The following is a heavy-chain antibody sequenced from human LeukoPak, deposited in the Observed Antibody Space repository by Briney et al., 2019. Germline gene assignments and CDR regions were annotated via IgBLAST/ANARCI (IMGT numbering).Heavy chain of an antibody. D-gene: IGHD1-26*01. CDR2: IYPSGST. CDR1: GGSISSYY. CDR3: ARENSGSYREFDY. V-gene: IGHV4-4*07. Sequence: SETLSLTCTVSGGSISSYYWSWIRQPAGKGLEWIGCIYPSGSTNYNASLKSRVSMSVDTSKNQFSLKLSSVTAADTAVFYCARENSGSYREFDYWGQGTLVTVSS. J-gene: IGHJ4*02.